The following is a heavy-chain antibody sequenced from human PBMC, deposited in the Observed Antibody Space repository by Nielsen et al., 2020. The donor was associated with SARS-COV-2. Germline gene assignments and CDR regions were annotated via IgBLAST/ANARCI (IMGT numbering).Heavy chain of an antibody. CDR1: GFTFSSYW. CDR2: IKQDGSEK. J-gene: IGHJ4*02. D-gene: IGHD6-13*01. CDR3: ARNQLSIAAAGSLDY. Sequence: GESLKISCAASGFTFSSYWMSWVRQAPGKGLEWVANIKQDGSEKYYVDSVKGRFTISRDNAKNSLYLQMNSLRAEDTAVYYCARNQLSIAAAGSLDYWGQGTLVTVSS. V-gene: IGHV3-7*01.